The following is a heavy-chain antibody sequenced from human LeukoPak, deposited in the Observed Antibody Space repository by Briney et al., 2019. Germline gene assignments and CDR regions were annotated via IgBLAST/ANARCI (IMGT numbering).Heavy chain of an antibody. J-gene: IGHJ4*02. V-gene: IGHV4-30-2*01. CDR3: AGTPIGRGVFDY. D-gene: IGHD3-10*01. CDR1: GGSISSGGYS. CDR2: IYHSGST. Sequence: SETLSLTCAVSGGSISSGGYSWSWIRQPPGKGLEWIGYIYHSGSTYYNPSLKSRVTISVDRSKNQFSLKLSSVTAADTAVYYCAGTPIGRGVFDYWGQGALVTVSS.